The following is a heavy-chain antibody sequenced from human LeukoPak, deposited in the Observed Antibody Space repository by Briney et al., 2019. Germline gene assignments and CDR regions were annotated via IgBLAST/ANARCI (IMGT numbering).Heavy chain of an antibody. V-gene: IGHV3-33*01. CDR1: GFTFNRYG. Sequence: GGSLRLSCAPSGFTFNRYGMHWDRQAPGKGLEWVAVISYDGNNVYYAGSVKGRFTISRDNSKNTLYLEMNSLRAEDTAVYFCARLTSSWSIDYWGQGTLVTVSS. CDR3: ARLTSSWSIDY. CDR2: ISYDGNNV. D-gene: IGHD6-13*01. J-gene: IGHJ4*02.